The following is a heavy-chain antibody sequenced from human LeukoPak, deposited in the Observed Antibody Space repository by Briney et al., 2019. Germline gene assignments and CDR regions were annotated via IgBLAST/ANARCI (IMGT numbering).Heavy chain of an antibody. CDR2: ISGSGGST. CDR3: AKGAVAGIFPR. V-gene: IGHV3-23*01. CDR1: GFTFSSYA. J-gene: IGHJ4*02. Sequence: GGSLRLSCVAPGFTFSSYAMSWVRQAPGKGLEWVSAISGSGGSTYYADSVKGRFTISRDNSKNTLYLQMNSLRAEDTAVYYCAKGAVAGIFPRWGQGTLVTVSS. D-gene: IGHD6-19*01.